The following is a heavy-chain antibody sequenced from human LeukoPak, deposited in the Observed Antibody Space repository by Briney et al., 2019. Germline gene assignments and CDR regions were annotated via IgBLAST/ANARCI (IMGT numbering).Heavy chain of an antibody. D-gene: IGHD3-16*01. V-gene: IGHV4-61*05. Sequence: SQTLSLTCTVSGGSISSGDYYWSWIRQPPGKGLEWIGYIYYSGSTNYNPSLKSRVTISVDKSKNQFSLKLSSVTAADTAVYYCASVLYDYVWGRYFDYWGQGTLVTVSS. CDR1: GGSISSGDYY. CDR3: ASVLYDYVWGRYFDY. CDR2: IYYSGST. J-gene: IGHJ4*02.